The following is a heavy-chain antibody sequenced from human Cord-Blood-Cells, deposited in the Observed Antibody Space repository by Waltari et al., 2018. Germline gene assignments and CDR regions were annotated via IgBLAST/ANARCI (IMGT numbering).Heavy chain of an antibody. D-gene: IGHD2-2*01. CDR1: GGSFSGYY. CDR2: INHSGST. CDR3: ARGSPFIVVVPAAGFDY. V-gene: IGHV4-34*01. J-gene: IGHJ4*02. Sequence: QVQLQQWGAGLLKPSETLSLTCAVYGGSFSGYYWSWIRQPPGKGLEWIGDINHSGSTKYNPSLKSRVTISVDTSKNQFSLKLSSVTDADTAVYYCARGSPFIVVVPAAGFDYWGQGTLVTVSS.